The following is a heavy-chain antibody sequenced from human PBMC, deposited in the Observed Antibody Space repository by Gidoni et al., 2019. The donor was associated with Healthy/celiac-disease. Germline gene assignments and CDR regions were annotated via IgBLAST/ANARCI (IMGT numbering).Heavy chain of an antibody. CDR3: TRDDDFWSGYHYYYYGMDV. Sequence: ELQLVESGGGLVQPCRSLRLSCTASGFTFGDSAMSWFRQVPGKGLEWVGFIRSKAYGGTTEYAASVKGRFTISRDDSKSIAYLQMNSLKTEDTAVYYCTRDDDFWSGYHYYYYGMDVWGQGTTVTVSS. J-gene: IGHJ6*02. CDR2: IRSKAYGGTT. CDR1: GFTFGDSA. V-gene: IGHV3-49*03. D-gene: IGHD3-3*01.